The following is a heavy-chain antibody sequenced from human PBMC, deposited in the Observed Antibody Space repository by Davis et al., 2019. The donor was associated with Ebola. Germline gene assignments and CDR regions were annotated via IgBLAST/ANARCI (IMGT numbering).Heavy chain of an antibody. J-gene: IGHJ5*02. CDR3: ARDETTVVTGWFDP. CDR1: GFTFSSYW. Sequence: GGSLRLSCAASGFTFSSYWMSWVRQAPGKGLEWVANIKQDGSEKYYVDSVKGRFTISRDNAKNSLYLQMNSLRAEDTAVYYCARDETTVVTGWFDPWGQGTLVTVSS. D-gene: IGHD4-23*01. CDR2: IKQDGSEK. V-gene: IGHV3-7*01.